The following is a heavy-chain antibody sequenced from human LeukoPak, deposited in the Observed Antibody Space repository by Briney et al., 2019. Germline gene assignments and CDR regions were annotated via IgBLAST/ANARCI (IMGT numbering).Heavy chain of an antibody. Sequence: PSETLSLTCTVSGGSISSYYWSWIRQPPGKGLEWIGYIYYSGSTNYNPSLKSRVTISVDTSKNQFSLKLSSVTAADTAVYYCASYQRELHASSGYYLDVRNYGMDVWGQGTTVTVSS. D-gene: IGHD3-22*01. CDR3: ASYQRELHASSGYYLDVRNYGMDV. CDR1: GGSISSYY. V-gene: IGHV4-59*01. J-gene: IGHJ6*02. CDR2: IYYSGST.